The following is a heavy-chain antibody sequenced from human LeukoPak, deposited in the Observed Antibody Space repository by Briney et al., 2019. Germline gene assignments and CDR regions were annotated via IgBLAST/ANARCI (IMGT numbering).Heavy chain of an antibody. CDR1: GFIFSNYG. V-gene: IGHV3-64*01. Sequence: PGGSLRLSCAASGFIFSNYGMHWVRQAPGKGLEYVSAITSDGDSTNYANSVKGRVTISRDNSKNTLYLQMGSLRVEDMAVYYCARESGSGWYYFNNWGQGTLVTVSS. J-gene: IGHJ4*02. CDR2: ITSDGDST. CDR3: ARESGSGWYYFNN. D-gene: IGHD6-19*01.